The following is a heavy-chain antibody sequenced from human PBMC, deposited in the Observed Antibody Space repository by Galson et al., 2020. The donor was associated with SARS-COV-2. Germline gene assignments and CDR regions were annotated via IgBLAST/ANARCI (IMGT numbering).Heavy chain of an antibody. V-gene: IGHV3-48*01. CDR1: GFTFSSYS. D-gene: IGHD3-22*01. CDR2: ISSSSSTI. CDR3: AKRHRDSSGFDD. Sequence: GGSLRLSCAASGFTFSSYSMNWVRQAPGKGLEWVSYISSSSSTIYYADSVKGRFTISRDNSQNTLYLQMNGLRAEDTAIYYCAKRHRDSSGFDDWGQGARVTVSS. J-gene: IGHJ4*02.